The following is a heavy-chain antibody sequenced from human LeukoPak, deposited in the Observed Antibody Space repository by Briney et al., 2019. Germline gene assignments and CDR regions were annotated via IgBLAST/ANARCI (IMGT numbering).Heavy chain of an antibody. CDR2: ISYDGSNK. J-gene: IGHJ4*02. CDR1: GFTFSSYG. CDR3: AKQAQGSSSYYYFDY. V-gene: IGHV3-30*18. Sequence: GGSLRLSCAASGFTFSSYGMHWVRQAPGKGLEGVAVISYDGSNKYYADPVKGRFTISRDNSKNTLYLQMNSLKAEDTAVYSCAKQAQGSSSYYYFDYWGQGTLVTVSS. D-gene: IGHD6-13*01.